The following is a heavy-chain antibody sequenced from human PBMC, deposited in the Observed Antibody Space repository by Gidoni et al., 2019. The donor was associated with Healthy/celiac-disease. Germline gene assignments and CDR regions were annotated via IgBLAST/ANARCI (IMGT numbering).Heavy chain of an antibody. CDR3: ARDRIVKRAFDI. CDR2: IKQDGSEK. Sequence: EVQLVESGGGLVQPGGSLRLSCAASGFTFSSYWMSWVRQAPGQGLGWVANIKQDGSEKYYVDSVKGRFTISRDNAKNSLYLQMNSLRAEDTAVYYCARDRIVKRAFDIWGQGTMVTVSS. D-gene: IGHD2-21*01. V-gene: IGHV3-7*01. CDR1: GFTFSSYW. J-gene: IGHJ3*02.